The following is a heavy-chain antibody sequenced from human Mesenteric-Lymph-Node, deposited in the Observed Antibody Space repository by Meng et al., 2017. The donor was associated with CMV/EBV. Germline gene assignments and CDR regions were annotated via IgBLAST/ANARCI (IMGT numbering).Heavy chain of an antibody. CDR3: ARVSVGASYYFDY. D-gene: IGHD1-26*01. V-gene: IGHV4-61*01. J-gene: IGHJ4*02. Sequence: SETLSLTCTVSGGSVSSGSYYWSWIRQPPGKGREWIGYIYYSGGTNYNPSLKSRVTISVDTSKNQFSLKLSSVTAADTAVYYCARVSVGASYYFDYWGQGTLVTVSS. CDR1: GGSVSSGSYY. CDR2: IYYSGGT.